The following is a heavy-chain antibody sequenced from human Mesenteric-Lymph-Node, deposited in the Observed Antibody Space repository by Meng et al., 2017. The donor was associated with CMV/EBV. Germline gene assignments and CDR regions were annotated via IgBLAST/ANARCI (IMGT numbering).Heavy chain of an antibody. CDR3: AKGLQDIVVVPAFDY. V-gene: IGHV3-9*01. Sequence: SLKISCAASGFTFDDYAMHWVRQAPGKGLEWVSGISWNSGSIGYADSVKGRFTISRDNAKNSLYLQMNSLRAEDTALHYCAKGLQDIVVVPAFDYWGQGTLVTVSS. CDR1: GFTFDDYA. D-gene: IGHD2-2*01. CDR2: ISWNSGSI. J-gene: IGHJ4*02.